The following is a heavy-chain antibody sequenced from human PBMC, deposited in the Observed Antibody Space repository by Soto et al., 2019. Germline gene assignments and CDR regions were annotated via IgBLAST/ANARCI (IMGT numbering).Heavy chain of an antibody. CDR1: GFTFSSYE. CDR3: ARAYYYDSSGYYGRYFDY. Sequence: PVGSLRLSCAASGFTFSSYEMNWVRQAPGKGLEWVSYISSSGSTIYYADSVKGRFTISRDNAKNSLYLQMNSLRAEDTAVYYCARAYYYDSSGYYGRYFDYWGQGTLVTVSS. CDR2: ISSSGSTI. J-gene: IGHJ4*02. D-gene: IGHD3-22*01. V-gene: IGHV3-48*03.